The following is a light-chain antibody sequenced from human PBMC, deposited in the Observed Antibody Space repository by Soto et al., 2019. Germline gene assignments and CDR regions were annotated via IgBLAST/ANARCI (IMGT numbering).Light chain of an antibody. CDR1: QSLLHSNGYNY. CDR2: LGS. V-gene: IGKV2-28*01. J-gene: IGKJ1*01. CDR3: MQALQSPRT. Sequence: DVVMTQSPLSLPVTPGEPASISCRSSQSLLHSNGYNYLDWYLQKPGQSPQLVIYLGSNRASGVPDRFSGSGSGTDFTLKISRVEAEDVGVYYCMQALQSPRTFGQGTKVEIK.